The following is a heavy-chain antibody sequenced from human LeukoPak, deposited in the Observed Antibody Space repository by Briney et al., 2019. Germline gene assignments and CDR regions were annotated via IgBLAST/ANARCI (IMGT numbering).Heavy chain of an antibody. J-gene: IGHJ5*02. CDR2: INRSGST. CDR3: ARPAWFDP. CDR1: GESFSDYY. Sequence: SETLSLTCAVYGESFSDYYWSWIRQPPGQGLEWIGEINRSGSTNYNPSLRGRVTISVDTSKNQFSLKLSSMTAADTAVYYCARPAWFDPWGQGTLVTVSS. D-gene: IGHD2-2*01. V-gene: IGHV4-34*01.